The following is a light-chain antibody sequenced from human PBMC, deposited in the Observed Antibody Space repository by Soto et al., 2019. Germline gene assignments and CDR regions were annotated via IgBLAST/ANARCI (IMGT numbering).Light chain of an antibody. V-gene: IGKV1-39*01. J-gene: IGKJ5*01. CDR2: AAS. CDR1: QSISSY. Sequence: DIQMTQSPSSLSASVGDRVTITCRASQSISSYLNWYQQKPGKAPKVLIYAASSLQSGVPSRFSGSGSGTDFTLTISSLQPEDFATYYCQQSYSTAITFCQGTRLEIK. CDR3: QQSYSTAIT.